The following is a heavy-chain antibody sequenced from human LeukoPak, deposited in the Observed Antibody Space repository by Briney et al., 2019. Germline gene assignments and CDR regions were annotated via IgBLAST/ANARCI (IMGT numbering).Heavy chain of an antibody. Sequence: GASVKVSCKASGGTFSSYTISWVRQAPGQGLEWMGRIIPILGIANYAQKFQGRVTITADKPTSTAYMELSSLRSEDTAVYYCARDLTMGAITHYYYYMDVWGKGTTVTVSS. CDR1: GGTFSSYT. CDR3: ARDLTMGAITHYYYYMDV. J-gene: IGHJ6*03. V-gene: IGHV1-69*04. D-gene: IGHD3-3*01. CDR2: IIPILGIA.